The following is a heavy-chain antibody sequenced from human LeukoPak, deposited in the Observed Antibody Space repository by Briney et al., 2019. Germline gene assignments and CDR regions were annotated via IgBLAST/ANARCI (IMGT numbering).Heavy chain of an antibody. D-gene: IGHD3-10*01. CDR3: ARRGGPGYYYYMDV. Sequence: SETLSLTCTVSGDSISNYYWSWIRQPAGKGLEWIGRIYTSGSTNYNPSLKSRVTMSVDTSKNQFSLKLSSVTAADTAVYYCARRGGPGYYYYMDVWGKGTTVTVSS. CDR2: IYTSGST. CDR1: GDSISNYY. V-gene: IGHV4-4*07. J-gene: IGHJ6*03.